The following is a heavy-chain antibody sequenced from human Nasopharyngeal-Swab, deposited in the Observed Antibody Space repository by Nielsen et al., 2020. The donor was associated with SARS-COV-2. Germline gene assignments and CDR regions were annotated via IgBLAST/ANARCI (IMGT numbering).Heavy chain of an antibody. CDR2: ISYDGSNK. CDR1: GFTFNSHP. V-gene: IGHV3-30-3*01. CDR3: ARGSTTGWYFFDY. Sequence: GGSLRLSCAASGFTFNSHPMHWVRQAPGKGPEWVAVISYDGSNKYYADSVKGRFTISRDNSWNTLYLQIDSLRPEDTAVFYCARGSTTGWYFFDYWGQGTQATVSS. J-gene: IGHJ4*02. D-gene: IGHD6-19*01.